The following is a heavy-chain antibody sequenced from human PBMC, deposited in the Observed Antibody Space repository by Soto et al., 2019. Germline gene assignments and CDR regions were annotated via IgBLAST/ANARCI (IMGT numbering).Heavy chain of an antibody. CDR2: ISWDGGST. V-gene: IGHV3-43*01. J-gene: IGHJ3*02. Sequence: EVQLVESGGVVVQPGGSLRLSCAASGFTFDDYTMHWVRQAPGKGLEWVSLISWDGGSTYYADSVKGRFTISRDNSKNSLYLQTNSLRTEDTALYYCAKDMKRWLQFSAFDIWGQGTMVTVSS. CDR3: AKDMKRWLQFSAFDI. D-gene: IGHD5-12*01. CDR1: GFTFDDYT.